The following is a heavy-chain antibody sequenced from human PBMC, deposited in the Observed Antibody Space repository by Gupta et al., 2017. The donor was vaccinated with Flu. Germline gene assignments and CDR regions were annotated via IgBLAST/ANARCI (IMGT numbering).Heavy chain of an antibody. V-gene: IGHV3-53*01. CDR1: NY. CDR2: IYSGGST. CDR3: ARESPISGSYPNDAFDI. Sequence: NYMSWVRQAPGKGLEWVSVIYSGGSTYYADSVKGRFTISRDNSKNTLYLQMNSLRAEDTAVDYCARESPISGSYPNDAFDIWGQGTMVTVSS. D-gene: IGHD1-26*01. J-gene: IGHJ3*02.